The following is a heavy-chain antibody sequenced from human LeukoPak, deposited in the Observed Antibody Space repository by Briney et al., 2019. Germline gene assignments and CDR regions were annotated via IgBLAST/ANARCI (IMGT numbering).Heavy chain of an antibody. Sequence: ASVKVSCKASGYTFTSYYMHWVRQAPGQGLEWMGWISAYNGNTNYAQKLQGRVTMTTDTSTSTAYMELRSLRSDDTAVYYCAKSHIDCSGGSCYLVYWGQGTLVTVSS. CDR1: GYTFTSYY. CDR2: ISAYNGNT. J-gene: IGHJ4*02. V-gene: IGHV1-18*04. D-gene: IGHD2-15*01. CDR3: AKSHIDCSGGSCYLVY.